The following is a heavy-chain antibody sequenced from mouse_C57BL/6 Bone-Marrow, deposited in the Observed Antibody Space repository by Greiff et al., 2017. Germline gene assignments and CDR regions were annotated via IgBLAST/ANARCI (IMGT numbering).Heavy chain of an antibody. CDR2: INPYNGGT. V-gene: IGHV1-19*01. Sequence: VQLQQSGPVLVKPGASVKMSCKASGYTFTDYYMNWVKQSHGKSLEWIGVINPYNGGTSYNQKFKGKATLTVDKSSSTASMELNSLTSEDSAVYYCASPYGNYLAWFAYWGQGTLVTVSA. CDR3: ASPYGNYLAWFAY. D-gene: IGHD2-1*01. J-gene: IGHJ3*01. CDR1: GYTFTDYY.